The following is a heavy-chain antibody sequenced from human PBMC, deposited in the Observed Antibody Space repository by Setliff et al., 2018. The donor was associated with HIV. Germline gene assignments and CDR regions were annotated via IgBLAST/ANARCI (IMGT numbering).Heavy chain of an antibody. J-gene: IGHJ4*02. CDR2: FNPIFTTP. V-gene: IGHV1-69*13. CDR1: GGIFSTSS. CDR3: ARGVRVAVVQRGSSFDY. Sequence: ASVKVSCKSSGGIFSTSSIDWVRQAPGQGLEWMGGFNPIFTTPDYAQKFQDRVTMTADESTSTAYMELRGLTSEDTAVYLCARGVRVAVVQRGSSFDYWGQGTLVTVSS. D-gene: IGHD6-19*01.